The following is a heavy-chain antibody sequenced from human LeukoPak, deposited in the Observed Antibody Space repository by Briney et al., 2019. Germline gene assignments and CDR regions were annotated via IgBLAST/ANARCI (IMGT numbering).Heavy chain of an antibody. D-gene: IGHD3-22*01. J-gene: IGHJ4*02. V-gene: IGHV3-74*01. CDR3: ARAYYYDSSSYYRNHFDY. CDR1: GFAFSSYW. Sequence: PGGSLRLSCAASGFAFSSYWMHWVRQAPGKGLVWVSRINSDGSSTSYADSVKGQFTISRDNAKNTLYLQMNSLRAEDTAVYYCARAYYYDSSSYYRNHFDYWGQGTLVTVSS. CDR2: INSDGSST.